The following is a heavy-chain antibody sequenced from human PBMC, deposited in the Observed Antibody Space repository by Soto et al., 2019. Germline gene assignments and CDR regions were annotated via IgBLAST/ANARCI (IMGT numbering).Heavy chain of an antibody. J-gene: IGHJ4*02. V-gene: IGHV3-48*01. CDR3: AKLPQCACFVGYLNSFDY. CDR2: ISSSSSTI. D-gene: IGHD5-18*01. Sequence: GGSLRLSCAASGFTFSSYSMNWVRQAPGKGLEWVSYISSSSSTIYYADSVKGRFTISRDNAKNSLYLQMNSLRAEDTAVYYCAKLPQCACFVGYLNSFDYWGRGILVTVSS. CDR1: GFTFSSYS.